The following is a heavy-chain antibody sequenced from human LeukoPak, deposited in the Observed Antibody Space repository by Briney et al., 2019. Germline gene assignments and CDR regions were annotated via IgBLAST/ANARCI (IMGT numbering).Heavy chain of an antibody. CDR2: MYMSGST. D-gene: IGHD2-2*01. CDR1: GGSISSYY. V-gene: IGHV4-4*07. CDR3: ARDRGYCTNTSCYNYYYYMDV. Sequence: PSETLSLTCTVSGGSISSYYWSWIRQPAGKGLEWIGRMYMSGSTNYNPSLKSRVTMSVDTSKNQFSLKLSSVTAADTAVYYWARDRGYCTNTSCYNYYYYMDVWGKGTTVTVSS. J-gene: IGHJ6*03.